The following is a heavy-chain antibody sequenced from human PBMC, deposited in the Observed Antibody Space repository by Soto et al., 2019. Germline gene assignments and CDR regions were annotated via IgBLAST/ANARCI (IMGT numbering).Heavy chain of an antibody. D-gene: IGHD6-19*01. V-gene: IGHV3-23*01. Sequence: PGGSLRLSCEASGFIFDSYMMTWVRQAPGKGLEWVSSISGDGDTTYYAASVRGRFTISRDNSEKTFYLQMNSLRTEDTALYFCAKGGTVAGLFYFDNWGQGAQVTV. CDR1: GFIFDSYM. CDR3: AKGGTVAGLFYFDN. J-gene: IGHJ4*02. CDR2: ISGDGDTT.